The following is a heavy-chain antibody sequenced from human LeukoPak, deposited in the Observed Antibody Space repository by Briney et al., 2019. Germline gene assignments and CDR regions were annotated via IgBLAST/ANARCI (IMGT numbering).Heavy chain of an antibody. CDR2: IYYSGST. CDR1: GGSISSSNW. D-gene: IGHD6-13*01. CDR3: ARGQQLGSWGAFDI. Sequence: SETLSLTCAVSGGSISSSNWWSWVRQPPGKGLEWIGYIYYSGSTNYNPSLKSRVTISVDTSKDQFSLKLSSVTAADTAVYYCARGQQLGSWGAFDIWGQGTMVTVSS. J-gene: IGHJ3*02. V-gene: IGHV4-4*02.